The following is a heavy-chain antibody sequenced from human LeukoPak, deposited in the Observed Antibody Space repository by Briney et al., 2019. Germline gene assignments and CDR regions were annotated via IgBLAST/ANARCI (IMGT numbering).Heavy chain of an antibody. CDR2: FDPEDGET. V-gene: IGHV1-24*01. CDR3: ATGLDSSHYYGMDV. CDR1: GYTLTELS. D-gene: IGHD6-19*01. Sequence: GASVKVSCKVSGYTLTELSMHWVRQAPGKGLEWMGGFDPEDGETIYAQKFQGRVTMTEDTSTDTAYMELSSLRSEDTAVYYCATGLDSSHYYGMDVWGQGTTVTVSS. J-gene: IGHJ6*02.